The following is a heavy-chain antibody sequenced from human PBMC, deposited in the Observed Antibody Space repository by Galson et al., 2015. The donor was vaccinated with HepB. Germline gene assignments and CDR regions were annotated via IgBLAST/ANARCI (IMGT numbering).Heavy chain of an antibody. D-gene: IGHD3-22*01. V-gene: IGHV1-2*04. CDR3: ARSYYYDSSGLYFDL. CDR1: GYTFTSYA. Sequence: SVKVSCKASGYTFTSYAMNWVRQAPGQGLDWMGWINPNSGGTNYAQKFQGWVTMTRDTSISTAYMELRSLRSDDTAVYYCARSYYYDSSGLYFDLWGRGTLVTVSP. CDR2: INPNSGGT. J-gene: IGHJ2*01.